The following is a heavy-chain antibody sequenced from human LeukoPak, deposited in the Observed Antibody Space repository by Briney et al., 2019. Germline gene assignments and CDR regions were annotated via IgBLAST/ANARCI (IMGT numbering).Heavy chain of an antibody. CDR2: IYPKSGGT. V-gene: IGHV1-2*02. CDR1: GYTFTDYY. J-gene: IGHJ4*02. Sequence: ASVKVSCKASGYTFTDYYMHWVRQAPGQGLEWMGWIYPKSGGTNFAHQFQGRVTLTRDTSINTIYMDLSGLQSDDTAVYYCAALGYGGNSGYDYWGQGTLVTVSS. CDR3: AALGYGGNSGYDY. D-gene: IGHD4-23*01.